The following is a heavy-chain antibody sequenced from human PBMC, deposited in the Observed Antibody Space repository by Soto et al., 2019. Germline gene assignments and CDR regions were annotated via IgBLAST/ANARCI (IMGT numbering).Heavy chain of an antibody. D-gene: IGHD3-10*01. CDR1: GGTFSSYA. V-gene: IGHV1-69*13. CDR3: ARDTRYYYGSGSRDYYYGMDV. J-gene: IGHJ6*02. CDR2: IIPIFGTA. Sequence: SVKVSCKASGGTFSSYAISWVRQAPGQGLEWMGGIIPIFGTANYAQKFQGRVTITADESTSTAYMELSSLRSEDTAVYYCARDTRYYYGSGSRDYYYGMDVWGQGTTVTVSS.